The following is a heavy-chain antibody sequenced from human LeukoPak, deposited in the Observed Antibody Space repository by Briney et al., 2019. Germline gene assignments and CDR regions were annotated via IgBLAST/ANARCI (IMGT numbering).Heavy chain of an antibody. J-gene: IGHJ3*02. V-gene: IGHV3-73*01. D-gene: IGHD3-22*01. CDR1: GFTFSGSA. CDR2: IRSKANSYAT. CDR3: IRQWPTHYYDSSGMRSAFDI. Sequence: PGGSLRLSCAASGFTFSGSAMHWVRQASGKGLEWVGRIRSKANSYATAYAASVKGRFTISRDDSKNTAYLQMNSLKTEDTAVYYCIRQWPTHYYDSSGMRSAFDIGGQETMVTVSS.